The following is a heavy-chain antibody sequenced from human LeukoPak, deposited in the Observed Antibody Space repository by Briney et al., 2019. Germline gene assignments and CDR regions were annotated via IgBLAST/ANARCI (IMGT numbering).Heavy chain of an antibody. CDR3: AKDMSSPSKSVDFDWLLHDY. CDR2: ISYDGSNK. V-gene: IGHV3-30*18. D-gene: IGHD3-9*01. J-gene: IGHJ4*02. CDR1: GFTFSSYG. Sequence: GGSLRLSCAASGFTFSSYGMHWVRQAPGKGLEWVAVISYDGSNKYYADSVKGRFTISRDNSKNTLYLQMNSLRAEDTAVYYCAKDMSSPSKSVDFDWLLHDYWGQGTLVTVSS.